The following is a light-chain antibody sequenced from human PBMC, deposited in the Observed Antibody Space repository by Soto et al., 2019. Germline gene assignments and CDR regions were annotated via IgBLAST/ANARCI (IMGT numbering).Light chain of an antibody. CDR2: DVS. V-gene: IGLV2-8*01. Sequence: QSVLTQPPSASGSPGQSVSISCTGTSSDVGAYNYVSWYQQHPGKAPKLMIYDVSKPPSGVPDRFAGSKFGNTASLTVSGLQAEDEADYYCSSYAGSVYVFGTGTKVTVL. CDR1: SSDVGAYNY. CDR3: SSYAGSVYV. J-gene: IGLJ1*01.